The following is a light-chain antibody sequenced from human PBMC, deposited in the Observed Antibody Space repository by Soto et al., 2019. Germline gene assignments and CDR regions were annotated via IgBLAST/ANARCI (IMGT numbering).Light chain of an antibody. CDR3: QQYNSYLWT. V-gene: IGKV1-5*01. Sequence: DIQMTQSPSTLSASVGDRVTITCRACQSISSWLAWYQQKPGKAPKLLIYDASSLESGVSSRFSGSGSGTEFTLTISSLQPDDFATYYCQQYNSYLWTFGQGTKVDIK. CDR2: DAS. J-gene: IGKJ1*01. CDR1: QSISSW.